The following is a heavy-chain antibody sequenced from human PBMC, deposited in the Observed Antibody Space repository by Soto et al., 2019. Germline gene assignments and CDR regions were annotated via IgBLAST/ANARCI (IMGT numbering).Heavy chain of an antibody. CDR1: GFTFSSYG. D-gene: IGHD4-17*01. J-gene: IGHJ6*02. CDR3: VRDDDGPQNGMDV. CDR2: ITKDGSSK. Sequence: QVQLVESGGGVVQPGRSLTVSCEASGFTFSSYGMHWVHQAPGKGLDWVAVITKDGSSKYYADSLKGRFTISRDNSRNMLSLQMNTLRAEDTALYYCVRDDDGPQNGMDVWGQGTTVTVSS. V-gene: IGHV3-33*01.